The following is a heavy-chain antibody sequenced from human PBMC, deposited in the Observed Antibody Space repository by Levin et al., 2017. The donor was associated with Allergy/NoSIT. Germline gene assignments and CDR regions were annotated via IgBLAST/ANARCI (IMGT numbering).Heavy chain of an antibody. CDR1: GFTFSNFW. J-gene: IGHJ4*02. V-gene: IGHV3-7*01. Sequence: GGSLRLSCAASGFTFSNFWMNWVRQTPGRGLEWVANINQDGNDKRYVDSVKGRFTVVRDNAKNSLYLQMSSLRGEDTALYFCAAWGVKSYWGQGTLVTVSS. D-gene: IGHD3-10*01. CDR2: INQDGNDK. CDR3: AAWGVKSY.